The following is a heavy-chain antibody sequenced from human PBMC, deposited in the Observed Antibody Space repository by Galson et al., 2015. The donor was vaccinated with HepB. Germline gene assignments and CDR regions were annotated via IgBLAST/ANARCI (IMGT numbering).Heavy chain of an antibody. CDR3: VKGVVDSYGRLDFDY. J-gene: IGHJ4*02. D-gene: IGHD5-18*01. Sequence: SLRLSCAASGFTFSSYAMHWVRQAPGKGLEYVSAISSNGGSTYYADSVKGRFTISRDNSKNTLYLQMSSLRAEDTAVYYCVKGVVDSYGRLDFDYWGQGTLVTVSS. CDR1: GFTFSSYA. V-gene: IGHV3-64D*06. CDR2: ISSNGGST.